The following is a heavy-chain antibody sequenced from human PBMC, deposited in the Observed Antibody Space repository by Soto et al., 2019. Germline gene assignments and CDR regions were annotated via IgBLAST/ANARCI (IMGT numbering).Heavy chain of an antibody. CDR3: ESGPRGGRCRLGT. CDR1: GYTLSDSY. J-gene: IGHJ5*02. CDR2: ISPKSGGA. D-gene: IGHD2-8*01. Sequence: ASVKVASKARGYTLSDSYIQWVPQPPGQGLEYMGWISPKSGGAAYAQRCRGRVTMNRDTSVNLADLHLRSHKSDDTSVYFCESGPRGGRCRLGTWRKGTLVTVSS. V-gene: IGHV1-2*02.